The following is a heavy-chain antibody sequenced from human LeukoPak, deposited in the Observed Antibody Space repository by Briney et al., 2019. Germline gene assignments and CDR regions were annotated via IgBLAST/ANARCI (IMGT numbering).Heavy chain of an antibody. Sequence: GGSQRLSCVASGFTFRDYWMTWVRQAPGKGLECVANIKYDGSDKYYVDSVKGRFTISRDNAKNSVYLQMNSLRVEDTAVYYCARRNLFDYWGQGTVVTVSS. J-gene: IGHJ4*02. CDR2: IKYDGSDK. CDR1: GFTFRDYW. CDR3: ARRNLFDY. D-gene: IGHD1-14*01. V-gene: IGHV3-7*01.